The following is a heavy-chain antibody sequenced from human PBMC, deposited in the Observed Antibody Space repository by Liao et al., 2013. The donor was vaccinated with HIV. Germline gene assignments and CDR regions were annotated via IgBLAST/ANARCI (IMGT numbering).Heavy chain of an antibody. Sequence: QLQLQESGPGLLKSSETLSLTCNVSGGSVSSSSYYWGWIRQPPGQGLEWIGSLYYSGTTYYHPSLKSRVSISMDTSKNQFSLTLSQVTAADTAVYYCAKLGIGDPVDFWGQGTVVTVSS. J-gene: IGHJ4*02. V-gene: IGHV4-39*07. CDR3: AKLGIGDPVDF. D-gene: IGHD7-27*01. CDR2: LYYSGTT. CDR1: GGSVSSSSYY.